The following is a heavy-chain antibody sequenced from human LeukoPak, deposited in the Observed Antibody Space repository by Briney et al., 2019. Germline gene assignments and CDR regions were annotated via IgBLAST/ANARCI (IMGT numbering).Heavy chain of an antibody. V-gene: IGHV4-30-2*01. J-gene: IGHJ2*01. CDR2: IYHSGST. CDR3: ARSSDDSSGYDWYFDL. Sequence: SETLSLTCSDPVGSITNYWWRWIRQPPGKGLGRIGYIYHSGSTYYNPSLKSRVTISVDRSKNQFSPKLSSVTAADTAVYYGARSSDDSSGYDWYFDLWGRGTLVTVSS. D-gene: IGHD3-22*01. CDR1: VGSITNYW.